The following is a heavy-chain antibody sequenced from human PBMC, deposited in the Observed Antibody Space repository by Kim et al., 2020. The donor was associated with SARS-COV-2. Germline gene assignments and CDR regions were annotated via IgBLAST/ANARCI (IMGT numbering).Heavy chain of an antibody. Sequence: GGSLRLSCAASGFTFSNYAMNWVRQAPGKGLEWVSHISILSSTIYYADSVKGRFTISRDNAKNSLYLQMNSLRAEDTAVYYCARDRNSQNWFDPWGEGT. V-gene: IGHV3-48*01. CDR3: ARDRNSQNWFDP. D-gene: IGHD2-21*01. CDR2: ISILSSTI. CDR1: GFTFSNYA. J-gene: IGHJ5*02.